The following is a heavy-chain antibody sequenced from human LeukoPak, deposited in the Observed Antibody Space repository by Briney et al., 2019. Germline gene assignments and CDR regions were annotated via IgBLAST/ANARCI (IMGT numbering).Heavy chain of an antibody. CDR2: IRGNGET. J-gene: IGHJ3*02. D-gene: IGHD3-16*01. V-gene: IGHV3-23*01. CDR3: ARDYAVGESFDI. Sequence: PGGSLRLSCAASGLSFSSFAMSWVRQGPARGLEWVSSIRGNGETFYADSVKGRFTISRDNAKNTLYLQMNSLRAEDTAVCYCARDYAVGESFDIWGQGTLVTVSS. CDR1: GLSFSSFA.